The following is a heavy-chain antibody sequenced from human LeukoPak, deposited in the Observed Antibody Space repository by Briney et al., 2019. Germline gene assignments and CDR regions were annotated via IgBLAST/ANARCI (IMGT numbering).Heavy chain of an antibody. CDR2: IYSGGTT. Sequence: GGPLRLSCAASEFTVSSNYMNWVRQAPGKGLEWVSIIYSGGTTYYAASVKGRFTISRDNSKNTLYLQMNSLRAEDTAVYYCAAQEPHPLGYYYYYGMDVWGQGTTVTVSS. J-gene: IGHJ6*02. D-gene: IGHD1-26*01. CDR3: AAQEPHPLGYYYYYGMDV. V-gene: IGHV3-53*01. CDR1: EFTVSSNY.